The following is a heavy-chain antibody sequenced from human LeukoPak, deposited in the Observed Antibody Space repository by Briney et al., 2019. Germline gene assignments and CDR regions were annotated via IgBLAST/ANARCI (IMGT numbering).Heavy chain of an antibody. CDR1: GFTFSNYA. D-gene: IGHD2-15*01. CDR3: ARSIRGYCSGGSCYSRPYYYGMDV. V-gene: IGHV3-48*02. Sequence: PGGSLRLSCAASGFTFSNYAMNWVRQAPGKGLEWVSYISSSSSTIYYADSVKGRFTISRDNAKNSPYLQMNSLRDEDTAVYYCARSIRGYCSGGSCYSRPYYYGMDVWGQGTTVTVSS. J-gene: IGHJ6*02. CDR2: ISSSSSTI.